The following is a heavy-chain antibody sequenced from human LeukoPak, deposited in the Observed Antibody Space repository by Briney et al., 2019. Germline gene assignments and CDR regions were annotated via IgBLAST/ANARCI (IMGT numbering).Heavy chain of an antibody. D-gene: IGHD3-3*02. V-gene: IGHV3-30*02. CDR1: GFTFSNYG. CDR2: LQNHGGDI. J-gene: IGHJ4*02. Sequence: GGSLRLSCAASGFTFSNYGMHWVRQAPDKGREWVAFLQNHGGDIHYAESVEGRFTISRDNSKNTLYLQMNSLRAEDTAVYYCARDLLETRFDYWGQGTLVTVSS. CDR3: ARDLLETRFDY.